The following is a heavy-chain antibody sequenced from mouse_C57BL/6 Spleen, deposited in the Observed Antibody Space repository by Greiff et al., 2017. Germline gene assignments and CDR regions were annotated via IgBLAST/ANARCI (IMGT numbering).Heavy chain of an antibody. D-gene: IGHD1-1*01. CDR2: IYPGDGDT. CDR3: ARGDTTVVNYFDY. CDR1: GYAFSSSW. J-gene: IGHJ2*01. V-gene: IGHV1-82*01. Sequence: VQLQQSGPELVKPGASVKISCKASGYAFSSSWMNWVKQRPGQGLEWIGRIYPGDGDTNYNGKFKGKATLTADKSSSTAYMQLSSLTSEDSAVYFCARGDTTVVNYFDYWGQGTTLTVSS.